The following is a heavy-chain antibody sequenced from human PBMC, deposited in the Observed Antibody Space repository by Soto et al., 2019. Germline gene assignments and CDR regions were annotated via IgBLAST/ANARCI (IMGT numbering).Heavy chain of an antibody. CDR2: ISSSSSYI. CDR3: AKIGGYSYNFDY. Sequence: GSLRLSCAASGFTFSIYSMSWVRQAPGKGLEWVSSISSSSSYIYYADSVKGRFTISRDNAKNSLYLQMNSLRAEDAAVYYCAKIGGYSYNFDYWGQGTLVTVSS. V-gene: IGHV3-21*01. D-gene: IGHD5-18*01. J-gene: IGHJ4*02. CDR1: GFTFSIYS.